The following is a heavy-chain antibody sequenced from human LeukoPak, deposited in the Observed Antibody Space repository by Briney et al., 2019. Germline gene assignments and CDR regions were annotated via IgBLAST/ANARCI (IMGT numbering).Heavy chain of an antibody. V-gene: IGHV4-31*03. Sequence: SQTLSLTCTFSGGSISSGGYYWSWIRQPPGKGLEWIGYIYYSGSTYYNPSLKSRVTISVDTSKNQFSLKLSSVTAADTAVYYCARLSSGYHINPLLDYWGQGTLVTVSS. CDR1: GGSISSGGYY. CDR2: IYYSGST. CDR3: ARLSSGYHINPLLDY. D-gene: IGHD3-22*01. J-gene: IGHJ4*02.